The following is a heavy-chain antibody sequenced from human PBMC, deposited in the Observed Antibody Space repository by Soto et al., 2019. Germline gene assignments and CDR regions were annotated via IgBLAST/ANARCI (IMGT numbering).Heavy chain of an antibody. D-gene: IGHD2-15*01. CDR3: ARGVAFLDY. J-gene: IGHJ4*02. CDR1: GYSFSSYA. CDR2: IHAGNGNT. V-gene: IGHV1-3*01. Sequence: TSLKVSCKASGYSFSSYAIHWVRQAPGQGLEWMGWIHAGNGNTKYSQNFQRRVTISRDTSAPTAYLELNSLRSEDTAVYYCARGVAFLDYWGQGTLVTVSS.